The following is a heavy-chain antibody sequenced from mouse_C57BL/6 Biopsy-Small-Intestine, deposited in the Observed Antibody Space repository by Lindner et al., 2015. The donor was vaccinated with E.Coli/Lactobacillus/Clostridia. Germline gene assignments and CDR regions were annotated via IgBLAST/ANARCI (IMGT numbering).Heavy chain of an antibody. J-gene: IGHJ3*01. CDR3: ARWGYEGWIAY. V-gene: IGHV1-14*01. CDR1: GYTFTNYV. D-gene: IGHD3-1*01. Sequence: VQLQESGPELVKPGASVKMSCKASGYTFTNYVMHWVKQKPGQGLEWIGYINPYNDGTKYNEKFKGKATLTSDKSSSTAYMEFSSLTSEDSAIYYCARWGYEGWIAYWGQGTLVTVSA. CDR2: INPYNDGT.